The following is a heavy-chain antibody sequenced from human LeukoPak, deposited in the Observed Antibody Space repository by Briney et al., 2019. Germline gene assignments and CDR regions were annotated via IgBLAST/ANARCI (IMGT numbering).Heavy chain of an antibody. V-gene: IGHV3-48*02. CDR1: GFTFSSYS. J-gene: IGHJ4*02. CDR3: AREDPYSSGWSFDY. CDR2: ISSSSTI. Sequence: PGGSLRLSCAASGFTFSSYSMNWVRQAPGKGLEWVSYISSSSTIYYADSVKGRFTISRDNAKNSLYLQMNSLRDEDTAVYYCAREDPYSSGWSFDYWGQGTLVTVSS. D-gene: IGHD6-19*01.